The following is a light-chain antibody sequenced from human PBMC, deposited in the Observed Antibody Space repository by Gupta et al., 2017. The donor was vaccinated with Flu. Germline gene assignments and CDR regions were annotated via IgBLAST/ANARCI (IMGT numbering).Light chain of an antibody. CDR2: SAF. CDR3: QQTYSMPRT. V-gene: IGKV1-39*01. J-gene: IGKJ1*01. CDR1: QTIARF. Sequence: DIQMTQSPSSLSASVGDSDSITCRASQTIARFLQWYQHKPGKAPSLLIHSAFTLQDGVPPRFSGSASGTEFTLTISGLQPEDFATYYCQQTYSMPRTFGQGTRVEIK.